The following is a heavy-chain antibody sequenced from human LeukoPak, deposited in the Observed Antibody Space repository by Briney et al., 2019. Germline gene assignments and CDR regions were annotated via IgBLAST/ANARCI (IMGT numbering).Heavy chain of an antibody. Sequence: SETLSLTCTVSGGSISSSSYYWGWIRQPPGKGLEWIGSIYYSGSTYYNPSLKSRVTISVDTSKNQFSLKLSSVTAADTAVYYCARVLESWLLPTNFDYWGQGTLVTVSS. CDR2: IYYSGST. CDR3: ARVLESWLLPTNFDY. J-gene: IGHJ4*02. CDR1: GGSISSSSYY. D-gene: IGHD3-22*01. V-gene: IGHV4-39*07.